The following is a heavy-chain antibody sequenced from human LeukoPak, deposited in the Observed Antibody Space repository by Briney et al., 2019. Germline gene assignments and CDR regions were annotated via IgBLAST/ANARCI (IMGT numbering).Heavy chain of an antibody. CDR2: IYSAGGT. CDR1: GITVSSSY. D-gene: IGHD3-22*01. CDR3: ARTNSGYYQY. J-gene: IGHJ4*02. Sequence: GGSLRLSCAASGITVSSSYMSWVRQAPGKGLEWVSVIYSAGGTYYADSVKGRFTISRDNSKNTLYLQMNSLRAEDTAVYYCARTNSGYYQYWGQGTLVTVSS. V-gene: IGHV3-53*05.